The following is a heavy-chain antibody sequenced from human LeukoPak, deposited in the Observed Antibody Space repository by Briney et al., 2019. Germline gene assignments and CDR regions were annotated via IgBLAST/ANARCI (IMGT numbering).Heavy chain of an antibody. CDR3: ASCSTSCFYYMDV. CDR2: IYYSGST. J-gene: IGHJ6*03. D-gene: IGHD2-2*01. CDR1: GGSISSYY. V-gene: IGHV4-59*08. Sequence: TSETLSLTCTVSGGSISSYYWSWIRQPPGKGLEWIGYIYYSGSTNYNPSLKSRVTISVGTSKNQFSLKLSSVTAADTAVYYCASCSTSCFYYMDVWGKGTTVTVSS.